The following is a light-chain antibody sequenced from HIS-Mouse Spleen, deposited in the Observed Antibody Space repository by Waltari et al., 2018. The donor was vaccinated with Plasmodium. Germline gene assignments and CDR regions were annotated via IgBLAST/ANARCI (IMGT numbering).Light chain of an antibody. CDR1: KLGDKY. CDR3: QAWDSSTVV. V-gene: IGLV3-1*01. CDR2: QDS. J-gene: IGLJ2*01. Sequence: SYELTQPPSVSVSPGQTASITCSGDKLGDKYACWYQQKPGQSPLLVLYQDSKRPSGIPERVSGSNSGNTATLTISGTHAMDEADYYCQAWDSSTVVFGGGTKLTVL.